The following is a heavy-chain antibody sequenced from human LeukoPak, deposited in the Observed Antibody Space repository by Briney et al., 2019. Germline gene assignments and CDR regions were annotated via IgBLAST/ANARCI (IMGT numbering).Heavy chain of an antibody. CDR3: FTDRNYYDSSGYHYMDY. CDR1: GFTFSNAW. V-gene: IGHV3-15*07. D-gene: IGHD3-22*01. CDR2: IKSKTDGGTT. J-gene: IGHJ4*02. Sequence: PGGSLRLSCAASGFTFSNAWMNWVRQAPGKGLEWVGRIKSKTDGGTTDYAAPVKGRFTISRDDSKNTLYLQMNSLKTEDTAVYYCFTDRNYYDSSGYHYMDYWGQGTLVTVSS.